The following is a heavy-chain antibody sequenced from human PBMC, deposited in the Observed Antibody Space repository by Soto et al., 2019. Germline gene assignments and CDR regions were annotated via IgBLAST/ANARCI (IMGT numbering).Heavy chain of an antibody. V-gene: IGHV1-69*13. Sequence: GASVKVSCKASGGTFSSYAISWVRQAPGQGLGWMGGIIPIFGTANYAQKFQGRVTITADESTSTAYMELSSLRSEDTAVYYCARELSGDIAAFDYWGQGTLVTVSS. CDR1: GGTFSSYA. CDR3: ARELSGDIAAFDY. CDR2: IIPIFGTA. J-gene: IGHJ4*02. D-gene: IGHD3-16*02.